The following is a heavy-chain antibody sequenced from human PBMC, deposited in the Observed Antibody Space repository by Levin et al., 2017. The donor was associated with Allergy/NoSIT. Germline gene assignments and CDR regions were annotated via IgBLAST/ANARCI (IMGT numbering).Heavy chain of an antibody. CDR2: IKQDGREK. Sequence: GESLKISCAASGFTFSSYWMNWVRQAPGKGLEWVANIKQDGREKYFVASVRGRFTISRDNAKNSLYLQMNSLRAEDTAIYYCARGWPSNYDDFWSKYYYMDIWGKGTTVTVAS. V-gene: IGHV3-7*04. CDR1: GFTFSSYW. CDR3: ARGWPSNYDDFWSKYYYMDI. J-gene: IGHJ6*03. D-gene: IGHD3-3*01.